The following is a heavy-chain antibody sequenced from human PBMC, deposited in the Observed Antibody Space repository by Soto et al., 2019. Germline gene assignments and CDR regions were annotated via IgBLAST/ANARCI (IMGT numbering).Heavy chain of an antibody. J-gene: IGHJ4*02. CDR2: ISSSGSTI. CDR1: GLTFCSYE. CDR3: ATQARDY. Sequence: GGSLRLSCAASGLTFCSYEMNWVRQAPGKGLEWVSYISSSGSTIYYPDSVKGRFTISRDNAENSLYLQMSSLRVEDTAIYYCATQARDYWGQGTLVTVSS. V-gene: IGHV3-48*03.